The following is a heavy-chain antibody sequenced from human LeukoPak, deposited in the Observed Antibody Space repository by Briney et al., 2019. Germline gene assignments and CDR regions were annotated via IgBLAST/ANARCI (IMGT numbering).Heavy chain of an antibody. CDR2: ISDIGSI. J-gene: IGHJ4*02. D-gene: IGHD2/OR15-2a*01. CDR3: AGHHPRNTVDF. CDR1: GGSISSYY. V-gene: IGHV4-59*08. Sequence: PSETLSLTCTVSGGSISSYYWSWIRQPPGKGLEWIAYISDIGSINYNPSLKSRITISLDTSKNQFSLKLSSVTAADTAVYYCAGHHPRNTVDFWGQGTLVTVSS.